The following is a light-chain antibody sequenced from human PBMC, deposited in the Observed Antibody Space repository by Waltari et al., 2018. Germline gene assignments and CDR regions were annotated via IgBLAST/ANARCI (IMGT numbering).Light chain of an antibody. CDR2: DAS. V-gene: IGKV3-11*01. Sequence: EIVLTQFPATLSLSPGERATLSCRASQSVSKYLAWYQQKPGQAPRLLIYDASNRASGIPARVSGSGSGTDFTLTIGSLEPEDFAVYYCQQRSSWPPADTFGQGTKVEIK. CDR1: QSVSKY. CDR3: QQRSSWPPADT. J-gene: IGKJ2*01.